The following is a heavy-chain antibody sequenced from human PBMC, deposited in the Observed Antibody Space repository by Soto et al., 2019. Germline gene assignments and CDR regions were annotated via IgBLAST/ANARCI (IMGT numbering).Heavy chain of an antibody. D-gene: IGHD3-3*01. CDR2: ISSSSSYI. CDR1: GFTFSSYS. Sequence: GGSLRLSCAASGFTFSSYSMNWVRQAPGKGLEWVSSISSSSSYIYYADSVKGRFAISRDNAKNSLYLQMNSLRAEDTAAYYCAREGYYDFWSGNREAYYYYGMDVWGQGTTVTSP. CDR3: AREGYYDFWSGNREAYYYYGMDV. V-gene: IGHV3-21*01. J-gene: IGHJ6*02.